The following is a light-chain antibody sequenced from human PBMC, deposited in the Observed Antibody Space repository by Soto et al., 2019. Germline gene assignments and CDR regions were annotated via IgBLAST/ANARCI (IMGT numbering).Light chain of an antibody. CDR2: EVS. CDR1: SSDVGVYKY. J-gene: IGLJ2*01. CDR3: TSYTSSNTVV. V-gene: IGLV2-14*01. Sequence: QSALTQPASVSGSPGQSITISCTGTSSDVGVYKYVSWYQHHPGKAPKLMIYEVSNRPSGVSNRFSGSKSGNTASLTISGLQAEDEADYYCTSYTSSNTVVFGGGTKLTVL.